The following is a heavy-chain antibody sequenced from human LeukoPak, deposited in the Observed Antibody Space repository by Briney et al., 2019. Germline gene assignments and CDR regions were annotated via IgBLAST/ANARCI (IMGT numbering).Heavy chain of an antibody. CDR2: FDPEDGET. Sequence: ASVKVSCKVSGYTLTELSMHWVRQAPGKGLEWMGGFDPEDGETIYAQKFQGRVTMTKDTSTDTAYMELSSLRSEDTAVYYCAKGAAAYYYFVYWGQGTLVTVSS. J-gene: IGHJ4*02. CDR1: GYTLTELS. V-gene: IGHV1-24*01. CDR3: AKGAAAYYYFVY. D-gene: IGHD1-26*01.